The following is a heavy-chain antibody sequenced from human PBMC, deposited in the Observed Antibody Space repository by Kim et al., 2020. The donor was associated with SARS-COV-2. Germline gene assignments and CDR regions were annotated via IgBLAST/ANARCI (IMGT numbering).Heavy chain of an antibody. CDR3: ARDWDYYYGSGSSTGWFDP. D-gene: IGHD3-10*01. CDR2: ISSSSSTI. V-gene: IGHV3-48*02. Sequence: GGSLRLSCAASGFTFSSYSMNWVRQAPGKGLEWVSYISSSSSTIYYADSVKGRFTISRDNAKNSLYLQMNSLRDEDTAVYYCARDWDYYYGSGSSTGWFDPWGQGTLVTVSS. J-gene: IGHJ5*02. CDR1: GFTFSSYS.